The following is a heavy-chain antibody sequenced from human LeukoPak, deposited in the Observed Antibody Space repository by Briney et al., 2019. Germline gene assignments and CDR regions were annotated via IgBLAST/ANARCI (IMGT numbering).Heavy chain of an antibody. Sequence: GGSLRLSCEASGFTFSNYDMNWVRQAPGKGLEWVSYISRSGSTIYYADSVKGRFTISRDNAKNSLYLQMKSLRAEDTAVYYCARGKTSQNIVTRKTYNWFDPWGQGTLVTVSS. J-gene: IGHJ5*02. CDR3: ARGKTSQNIVTRKTYNWFDP. CDR1: GFTFSNYD. V-gene: IGHV3-48*03. CDR2: ISRSGSTI. D-gene: IGHD2/OR15-2a*01.